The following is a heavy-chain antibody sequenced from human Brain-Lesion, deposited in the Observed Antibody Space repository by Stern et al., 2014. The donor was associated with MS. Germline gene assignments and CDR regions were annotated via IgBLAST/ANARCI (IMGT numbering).Heavy chain of an antibody. CDR1: GGSVSSTSYA. D-gene: IGHD2-15*01. Sequence: VQLVESGPGLVKPSETLSLTCTVAGGSVSSTSYAWAWIRQPPGKGLEWIGTIYYSGNTYYSPSLKSRLTLSLDTSKNQFSLQLRLVTAADTAVYYCAGEEDIRYCSGGSCTGNWFDPWGQGTLVTVSS. CDR3: AGEEDIRYCSGGSCTGNWFDP. J-gene: IGHJ5*02. V-gene: IGHV4-39*01. CDR2: IYYSGNT.